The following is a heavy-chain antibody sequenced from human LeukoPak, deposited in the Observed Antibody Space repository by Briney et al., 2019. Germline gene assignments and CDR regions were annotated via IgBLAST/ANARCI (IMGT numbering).Heavy chain of an antibody. CDR2: INYSGST. V-gene: IGHV4-59*01. D-gene: IGHD3-16*01. J-gene: IGHJ4*02. CDR3: ARIRGYFDY. Sequence: PSETLSLTCTVSGGSISSYYWSWIRQPPGKGLEWIGYINYSGSTNYNPSLKSRVTISVDTSKNQFSLRLSSVTAADTAVYYCARIRGYFDYWGQGTLVTVSS. CDR1: GGSISSYY.